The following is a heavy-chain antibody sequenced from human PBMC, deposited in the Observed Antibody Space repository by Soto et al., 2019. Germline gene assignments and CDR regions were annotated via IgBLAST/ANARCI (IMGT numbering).Heavy chain of an antibody. V-gene: IGHV3-30-3*01. CDR3: ARDRVSGSGSHKGYYYYYGMDV. CDR1: GFTFSSYA. J-gene: IGHJ6*02. Sequence: QVQLVESGGGVVQPGRSLRLSCAASGFTFSSYAMHWVRQAPGKGLEWVAVISYDGSNKYYADSVKGRFTISRDNSKNTLYLHMNSLRAEDTAVYYCARDRVSGSGSHKGYYYYYGMDVWGQGTTVTVSS. CDR2: ISYDGSNK. D-gene: IGHD3-10*01.